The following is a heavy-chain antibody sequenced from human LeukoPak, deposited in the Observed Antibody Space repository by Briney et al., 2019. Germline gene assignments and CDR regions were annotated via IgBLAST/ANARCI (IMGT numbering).Heavy chain of an antibody. Sequence: SETLSLTCAVYGGSFSGYYWSWIRQPAGKGLEWIGRIYTSGSTNYNPSLKSRVTISVDTSKNQFSLKLSSVTAADTAVYYCVKSNSRYQPWTLDIWGRGTMVTVSS. J-gene: IGHJ3*02. CDR1: GGSFSGYY. V-gene: IGHV4-59*10. CDR3: VKSNSRYQPWTLDI. CDR2: IYTSGST. D-gene: IGHD2-2*01.